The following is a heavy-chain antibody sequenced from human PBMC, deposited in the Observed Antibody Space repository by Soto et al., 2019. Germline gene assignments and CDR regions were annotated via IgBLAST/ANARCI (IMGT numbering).Heavy chain of an antibody. D-gene: IGHD3-22*01. Sequence: SVKVSSKASGYTFTNDGISWIRQAPLQGLEWMVCLSFLNPNTHYAQKFQGRVTMTRDTSTTKAYLQLRSPRSDDTAIYYCARARGKFHETYYYDRSGGLESWAEGTLVTVS. CDR1: GYTFTNDG. CDR3: ARARGKFHETYYYDRSGGLES. V-gene: IGHV1-18*01. CDR2: LSFLNPNT. J-gene: IGHJ4*02.